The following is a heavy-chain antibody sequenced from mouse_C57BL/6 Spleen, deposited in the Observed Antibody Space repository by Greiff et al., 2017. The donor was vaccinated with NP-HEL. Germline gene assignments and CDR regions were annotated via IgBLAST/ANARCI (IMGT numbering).Heavy chain of an antibody. CDR1: GYTFTSYW. J-gene: IGHJ4*01. Sequence: QVQLQQPGAELVKPGASVKMSCKASGYTFTSYWITWVKQRPGQGLEWIGDIYPGSGSTNYNEKFKSKATLTVDTSSSTAYMQLSSLTSEDSAVYYCARSSLYDYDDPYYAMDDWGQGTSVTVSS. CDR3: ARSSLYDYDDPYYAMDD. CDR2: IYPGSGST. D-gene: IGHD2-4*01. V-gene: IGHV1-55*01.